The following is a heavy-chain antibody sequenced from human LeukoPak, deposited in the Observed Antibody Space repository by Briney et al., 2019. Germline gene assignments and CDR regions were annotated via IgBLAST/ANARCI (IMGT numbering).Heavy chain of an antibody. CDR2: INPSSGDA. Sequence: ASVKVPCKASGYFFRDYYMHWVRQAPGQGLEWMGWINPSSGDANYAQKFQGRVTMTSDTSISTAYLELNRLRADDTAIYFCARDVHDYGGNSGFDYWGQGSLVIVS. D-gene: IGHD4-23*01. CDR1: GYFFRDYY. J-gene: IGHJ4*01. CDR3: ARDVHDYGGNSGFDY. V-gene: IGHV1-2*02.